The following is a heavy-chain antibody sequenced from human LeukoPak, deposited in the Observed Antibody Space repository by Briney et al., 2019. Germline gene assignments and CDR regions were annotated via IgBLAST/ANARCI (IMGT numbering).Heavy chain of an antibody. CDR3: AKGSFGIVVVIDDY. Sequence: GASLRLSCAASGFTFSSYWMSWVRQAPGKGLEWVSAISGSGGSTYYADSVKGRFTISRDNSKNTLYLQMNSLKAEDTAVYYCAKGSFGIVVVIDDYWGQGTLVTVSS. J-gene: IGHJ4*02. V-gene: IGHV3-23*01. CDR1: GFTFSSYW. D-gene: IGHD3-22*01. CDR2: ISGSGGST.